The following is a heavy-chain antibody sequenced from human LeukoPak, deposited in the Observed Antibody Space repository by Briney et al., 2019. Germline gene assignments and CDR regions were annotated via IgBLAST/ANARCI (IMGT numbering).Heavy chain of an antibody. D-gene: IGHD3-10*01. J-gene: IGHJ4*02. Sequence: GASVKVSCKASGYTFTSYYMHWVRQAPGEGLEWMGIINPSGGSTSYAQKLQGRVTMTRDTSTSTVYMELSSLRSEDTAVYYCARSTWFGELLFDYWGQGTLVTVSS. CDR3: ARSTWFGELLFDY. CDR2: INPSGGST. V-gene: IGHV1-46*04. CDR1: GYTFTSYY.